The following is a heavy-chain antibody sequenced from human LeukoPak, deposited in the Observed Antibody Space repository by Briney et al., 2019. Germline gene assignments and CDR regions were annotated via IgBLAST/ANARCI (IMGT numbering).Heavy chain of an antibody. V-gene: IGHV3-21*01. CDR1: GFYFSGYS. D-gene: IGHD1-1*01. J-gene: IGHJ6*03. Sequence: GGSLRLSCAASGFYFSGYSMNWVRQAPGKGLEWVSSINTGSTYMYYADSVKGRFTISRDNAKNSLRLQMYSLRAEDTAVYFCARVEATTGRNYHYYYMDVWGKGTTVTVSS. CDR2: INTGSTYM. CDR3: ARVEATTGRNYHYYYMDV.